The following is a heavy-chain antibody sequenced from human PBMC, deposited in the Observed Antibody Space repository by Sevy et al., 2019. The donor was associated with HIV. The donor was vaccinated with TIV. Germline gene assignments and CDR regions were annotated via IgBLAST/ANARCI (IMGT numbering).Heavy chain of an antibody. V-gene: IGHV4-59*08. CDR2: IYYNGHI. CDR3: AGENAWGRGYS. D-gene: IGHD1-26*01. J-gene: IGHJ4*02. Sequence: SETLSLTCTVSGGSITSLYWNWIRQPPVKGLEWIATIYYNGHINYSPSLKSRVTLSLDTSKNQFSLRLSSVTAADTAMYYCAGENAWGRGYSWGQGTLVTVSS. CDR1: GGSITSLY.